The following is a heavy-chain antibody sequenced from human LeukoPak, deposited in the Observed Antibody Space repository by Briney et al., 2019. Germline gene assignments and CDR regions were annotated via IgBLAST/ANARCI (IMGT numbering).Heavy chain of an antibody. Sequence: QSGGSLRLSCAASGFTFDRFAIHWVRQTPGKGLEWVSLINRRGHTLYADSVKGRFTISRDNSRNSVFLQMNSLRPEDTALYHCAKEVDCPSDCLFFHSWGQGTLVTVSS. CDR1: GFTFDRFA. V-gene: IGHV3-43*01. J-gene: IGHJ4*02. CDR2: INRRGHT. D-gene: IGHD2-21*02. CDR3: AKEVDCPSDCLFFHS.